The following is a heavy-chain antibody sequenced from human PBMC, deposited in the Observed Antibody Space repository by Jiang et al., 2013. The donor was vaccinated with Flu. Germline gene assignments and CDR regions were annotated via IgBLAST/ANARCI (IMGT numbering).Heavy chain of an antibody. CDR1: GYTFTSYD. Sequence: SGAEVKKPGASVKVSCKASGYTFTSYDINWVRQATGQGLEWMGWMNPNSGNTGYAQKFQGRVTMTRNTSISTAYMELSSLRSEDTAVYYCARAFTYCGGDCYLGLGYYYYGMDVWGQGTTVTVSS. V-gene: IGHV1-8*01. J-gene: IGHJ6*02. D-gene: IGHD2-21*02. CDR2: MNPNSGNT. CDR3: ARAFTYCGGDCYLGLGYYYYGMDV.